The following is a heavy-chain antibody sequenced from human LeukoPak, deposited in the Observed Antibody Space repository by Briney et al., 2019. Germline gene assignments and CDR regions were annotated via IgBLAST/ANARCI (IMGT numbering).Heavy chain of an antibody. J-gene: IGHJ4*02. CDR3: AASLRLRGYFDY. V-gene: IGHV3-9*01. CDR1: GFTFDDYA. D-gene: IGHD5-12*01. CDR2: ISWNSGSI. Sequence: PGGSLRLACAASGFTFDDYAMHWVRQAPGKGLEWVSGISWNSGSIGYADSVKGRFTISRDNAKNSLYLQMNSLRAEDTALYYCAASLRLRGYFDYWGQGTLVTVSS.